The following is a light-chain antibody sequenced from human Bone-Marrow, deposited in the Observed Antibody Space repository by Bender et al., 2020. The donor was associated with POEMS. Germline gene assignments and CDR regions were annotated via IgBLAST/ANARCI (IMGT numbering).Light chain of an antibody. Sequence: QSTLTQPPSASGSPDQSVTVSCTGTSSDIGFYDAVSWYQQHPGKAPKLILSEVDQRPSGVPPRFSGSKSGNTAALTISGLQAEDEADYYCSSYVGRYQIVFGTGTKVTVL. CDR2: EVD. V-gene: IGLV2-8*01. J-gene: IGLJ1*01. CDR3: SSYVGRYQIV. CDR1: SSDIGFYDA.